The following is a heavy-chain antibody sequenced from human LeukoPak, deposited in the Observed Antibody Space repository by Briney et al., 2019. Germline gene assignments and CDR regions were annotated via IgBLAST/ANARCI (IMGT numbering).Heavy chain of an antibody. CDR2: IYWDDDK. V-gene: IGHV2-5*02. J-gene: IGHJ4*02. CDR3: AHRRSYGDYNPAFDY. CDR1: GFSLSASGVG. D-gene: IGHD4-17*01. Sequence: SGPTLVNPPQTLTLTCTFSGFSLSASGVGVGWIRQPPGKALEWLALIYWDDDKRYSPSLKSRLTITKDTSKNQVVLTMTNMDPVDTATYYCAHRRSYGDYNPAFDYWGQGTLVTVSS.